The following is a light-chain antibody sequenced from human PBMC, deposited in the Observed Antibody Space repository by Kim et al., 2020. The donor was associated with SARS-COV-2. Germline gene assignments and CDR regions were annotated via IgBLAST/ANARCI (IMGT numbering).Light chain of an antibody. CDR2: DVS. J-gene: IGLJ1*01. CDR1: SGDIGNSNS. CDR3: CSTSNTLDYV. Sequence: QSALTQPVSMSGSPGQSITISCSGTSGDIGNSNSVSWYQQHSGEAPRLIIYDVSDRPSGVSARFSGSKSANMASLTISGLRSEDEADYYCCSTSNTLDYVFGSGTKVTVL. V-gene: IGLV2-14*03.